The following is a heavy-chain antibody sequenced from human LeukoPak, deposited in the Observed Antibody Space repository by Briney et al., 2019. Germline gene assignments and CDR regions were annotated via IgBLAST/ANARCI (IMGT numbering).Heavy chain of an antibody. V-gene: IGHV1-3*04. CDR1: GYTFTNYA. CDR2: INIGDGNT. J-gene: IGHJ4*02. CDR3: ALGAYDY. D-gene: IGHD1-26*01. Sequence: GASVKVSCKASGYTFTNYAIHWVRQAPGQRLEWMGWINIGDGNTKYSQTFQGRVTITRDTSASTAYMELSSLRSEDTAVFFCALGAYDYWGQGTVVTVSS.